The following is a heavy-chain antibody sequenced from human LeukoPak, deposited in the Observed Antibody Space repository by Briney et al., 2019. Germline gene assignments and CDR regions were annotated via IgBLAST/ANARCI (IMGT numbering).Heavy chain of an antibody. CDR3: ARDTRDAFDI. J-gene: IGHJ3*02. CDR1: GGSISGFY. CDR2: VYYSGNT. V-gene: IGHV4-59*01. Sequence: PSETLSLTCTVSGGSISGFYWNWIRQPPGKGLEWIGYVYYSGNTNYNPSLKSRVSISLDTSKNQFSLKLRSVTAADTAVYYCARDTRDAFDIWGQGTMVTVSS.